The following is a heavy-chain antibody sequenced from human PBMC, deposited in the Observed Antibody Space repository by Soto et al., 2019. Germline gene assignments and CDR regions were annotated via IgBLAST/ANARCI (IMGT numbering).Heavy chain of an antibody. CDR2: LYDLDGS. CDR3: ATWHEREHAYDV. D-gene: IGHD1-1*01. CDR1: GFTISGKKY. J-gene: IGHJ3*01. V-gene: IGHV3-53*01. Sequence: DVQLVESGGGLIQPVESLRLSCAASGFTISGKKYVAWVRQAPGKGLEWVSALYDLDGSFYAASVKGRFTTSSDSSKTTVYLRMNDLRPDDTAVYYCATWHEREHAYDVWGQGTTVTVSS.